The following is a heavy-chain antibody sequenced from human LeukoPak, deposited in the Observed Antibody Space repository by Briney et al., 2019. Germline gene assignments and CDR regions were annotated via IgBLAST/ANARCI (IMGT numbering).Heavy chain of an antibody. Sequence: SSETLSLTCAVSGGSLSSNNWWGWVRQPPGKGLEWIGEIYHSGGTSYKPSLKSRVSISVDKSKNQFSLKLSSVTAADTAVYYCASSGYSSNWYPHWGQGTLVTVSS. CDR3: ASSGYSSNWYPH. V-gene: IGHV4-4*02. CDR2: IYHSGGT. CDR1: GGSLSSNNW. D-gene: IGHD6-13*01. J-gene: IGHJ4*02.